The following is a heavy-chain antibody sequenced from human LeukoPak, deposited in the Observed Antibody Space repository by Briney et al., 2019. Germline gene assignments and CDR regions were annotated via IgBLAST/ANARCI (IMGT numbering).Heavy chain of an antibody. V-gene: IGHV4-39*01. CDR1: GGSLNSSSYY. CDR2: IYYSGST. J-gene: IGHJ4*02. CDR3: ARFTPSSDYQFAFDS. Sequence: SSETLSLTCTVSGGSLNSSSYYWGWIRQPPGKGLEWIGSIYYSGSTYYNPSLKSRVTISVDTSKNQFSLKLSSVTAADTAVYYCARFTPSSDYQFAFDSWGQGTLVTVSS. D-gene: IGHD4-11*01.